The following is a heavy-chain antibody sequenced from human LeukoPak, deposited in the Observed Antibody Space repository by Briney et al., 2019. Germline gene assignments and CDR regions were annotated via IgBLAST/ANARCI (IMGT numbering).Heavy chain of an antibody. J-gene: IGHJ4*02. V-gene: IGHV1-69*01. CDR3: ARDRIQLSGFPLMDY. D-gene: IGHD5-18*01. CDR1: GGTFSSYA. CDR2: IIPIFGTA. Sequence: ASVKVSCKASGGTFSSYAISWVRQAPGQGLEWMGGIIPIFGTANYAQKFRGRVTITADESTSTAYMELSSLRSEDTAVYYCARDRIQLSGFPLMDYWGQGTLVTVSS.